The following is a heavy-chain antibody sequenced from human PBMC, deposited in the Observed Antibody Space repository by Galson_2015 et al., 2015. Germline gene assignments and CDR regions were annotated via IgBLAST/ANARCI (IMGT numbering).Heavy chain of an antibody. CDR2: IKSKTDGGTT. D-gene: IGHD4-17*01. Sequence: SLRLSCAASGFTFSNAWMSWVRQAPGKGLEWVGRIKSKTDGGTTDYAAPVKGRFTISRDDSKNTLYLQMNSLKTEDTAVYYCTTDHHTDYGDYYYGMDVWGQGTTVTVSS. V-gene: IGHV3-15*01. J-gene: IGHJ6*02. CDR1: GFTFSNAW. CDR3: TTDHHTDYGDYYYGMDV.